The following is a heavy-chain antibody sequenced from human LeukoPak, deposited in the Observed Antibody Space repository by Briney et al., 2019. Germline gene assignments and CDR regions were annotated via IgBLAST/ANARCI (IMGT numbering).Heavy chain of an antibody. CDR2: MSYDGSNK. D-gene: IGHD4-17*01. J-gene: IGHJ3*02. Sequence: GGSLRLSCAASGFTFRSYAMHWVRQAPGKGLEWVALMSYDGSNKYYADSVKGRFTISRDNSKNTLYLQMNNLRAEDTAVYYCARGWGEYTVTTGFDIWGQGTRVTVSS. CDR3: ARGWGEYTVTTGFDI. V-gene: IGHV3-30-3*01. CDR1: GFTFRSYA.